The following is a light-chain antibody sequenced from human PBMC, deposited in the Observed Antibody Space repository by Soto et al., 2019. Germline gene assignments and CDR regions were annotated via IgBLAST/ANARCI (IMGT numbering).Light chain of an antibody. CDR2: LAS. Sequence: VLTQSPLSLSVTPGEPASISCRSCRSLVHGNGNNYIDWYLQKPGQSPQLLIYLASNRASGVPDRFSGSGSGTDFTLQISRVEADDVGVYYCMQALQSRSFGQGTKLEI. CDR3: MQALQSRS. V-gene: IGKV2-28*01. J-gene: IGKJ2*03. CDR1: RSLVHGNGNNY.